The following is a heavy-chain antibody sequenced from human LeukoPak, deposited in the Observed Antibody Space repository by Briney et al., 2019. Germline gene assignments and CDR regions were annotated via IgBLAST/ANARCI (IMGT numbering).Heavy chain of an antibody. D-gene: IGHD1-20*01. J-gene: IGHJ4*02. CDR2: ISSNSGTI. CDR3: ARAANWSPFDY. Sequence: GGSLRLSCTASGFTLSSYSMNRVRQAPGKGLEWVSYISSNSGTIYYADSVKGRLTISRDNAKNSLYLQMNSLRAEDTAVYYCARAANWSPFDYWGQGTLVTVSS. CDR1: GFTLSSYS. V-gene: IGHV3-48*01.